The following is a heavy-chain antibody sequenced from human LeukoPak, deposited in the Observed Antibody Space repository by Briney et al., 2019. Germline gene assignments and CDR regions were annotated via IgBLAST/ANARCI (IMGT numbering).Heavy chain of an antibody. D-gene: IGHD3-22*01. CDR1: GGSISSYY. CDR2: IYTSGST. V-gene: IGHV4-4*07. J-gene: IGHJ5*02. CDR3: ARGRYYYDSSSYYSWFDP. Sequence: SETLSLTCTVSGGSISSYYWSWIRQPAGKGLEWIGRIYTSGSTNYNPSLKSRVTMSVDTSKNQFSLKLSSVTAADTAVYYCARGRYYYDSSSYYSWFDPWGQGTLVTVSS.